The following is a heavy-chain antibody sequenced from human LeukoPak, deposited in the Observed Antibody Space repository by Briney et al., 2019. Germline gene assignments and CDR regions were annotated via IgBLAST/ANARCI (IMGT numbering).Heavy chain of an antibody. J-gene: IGHJ6*04. V-gene: IGHV3-66*01. CDR1: GFTFGDYA. CDR2: IYSGGST. D-gene: IGHD3-16*01. CDR3: ASLFRGARGVMPV. Sequence: PGGSLRLSCTASGFTFGDYAMSWVRQAPGKGLEWVSVIYSGGSTYYADSVKGRFTISRNNSKSTLYLQMNSLRAEDTAVYYCASLFRGARGVMPVWGKGTTVTISS.